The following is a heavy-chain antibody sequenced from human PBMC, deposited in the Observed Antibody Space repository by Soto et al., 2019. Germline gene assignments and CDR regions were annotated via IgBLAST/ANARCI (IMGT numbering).Heavy chain of an antibody. Sequence: SETLSLTCTVSGGSISSGGYYWSWIRQHPGKGLEWIGYIYYSGSTYYNPSLKSRVTISVDTSKNQFSLKLSSVTAADTAVYYCAREKMYDSSGYYEYWGQGTLLTGSS. CDR2: IYYSGST. D-gene: IGHD3-22*01. CDR1: GGSISSGGYY. J-gene: IGHJ4*02. CDR3: AREKMYDSSGYYEY. V-gene: IGHV4-31*03.